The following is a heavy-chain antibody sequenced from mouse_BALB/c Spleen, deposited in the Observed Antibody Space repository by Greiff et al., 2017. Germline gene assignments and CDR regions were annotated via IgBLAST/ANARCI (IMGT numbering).Heavy chain of an antibody. CDR3: ARRDITTAAHWYFDV. CDR2: IRNKANGYTT. CDR1: GFTFTDYY. J-gene: IGHJ1*01. D-gene: IGHD1-2*01. V-gene: IGHV7-3*02. Sequence: EVHLVESGGGLVQPGGSLRLSCATSGFTFTDYYMSWVRQPPGKALEWLGFIRNKANGYTTEYSASVKGRFTISRDNSQSILYLQMNTLRAEDSATYYCARRDITTAAHWYFDVWGAGTTVTVSS.